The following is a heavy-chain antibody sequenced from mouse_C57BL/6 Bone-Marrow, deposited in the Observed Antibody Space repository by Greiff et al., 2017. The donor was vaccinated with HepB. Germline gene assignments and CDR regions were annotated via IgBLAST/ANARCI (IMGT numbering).Heavy chain of an antibody. J-gene: IGHJ4*01. D-gene: IGHD2-4*01. V-gene: IGHV1-80*01. CDR2: IYPGDGDT. Sequence: QVQLQQSGAELVKPGASVKISCKASGYAFSSYWMNWVKQRPGKGLEWIGQIYPGDGDTNYNGKFKGKATLTADKSSSTAYMQLSSLTSEDSAVYFCASPRARYYDYAGYAIDYWGQGTSVTVSS. CDR3: ASPRARYYDYAGYAIDY. CDR1: GYAFSSYW.